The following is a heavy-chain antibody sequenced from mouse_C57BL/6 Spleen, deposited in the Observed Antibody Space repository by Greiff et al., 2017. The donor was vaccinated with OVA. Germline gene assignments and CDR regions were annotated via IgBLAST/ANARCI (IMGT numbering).Heavy chain of an antibody. CDR3: ARRGNYYAMDY. J-gene: IGHJ4*01. V-gene: IGHV1-55*01. D-gene: IGHD2-1*01. CDR2: IYPGSGST. CDR1: GYTFTSYW. Sequence: QVQLKQPGAELVKPGASVKMSCKASGYTFTSYWITWVKQRPGQGLEWIGDIYPGSGSTNYNEKFKSKATLTVDTSSSTAYMQLSSLTSEDSAVYYCARRGNYYAMDYWGQGTAGTVAS.